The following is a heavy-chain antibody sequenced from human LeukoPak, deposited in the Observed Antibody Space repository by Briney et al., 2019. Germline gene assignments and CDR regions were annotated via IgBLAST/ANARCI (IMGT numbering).Heavy chain of an antibody. D-gene: IGHD5-18*01. V-gene: IGHV4-59*01. CDR3: ARAPDTAMVVDY. CDR2: IYYSGST. J-gene: IGHJ4*02. CDR1: GGSISSYY. Sequence: SETLSLTCTVPGGSISSYYWSWIRQPPGKGLEWIGYIYYSGSTNYNPSLKSRVTISVDTSKNQFSLKLSSVTAADTAVYYCARAPDTAMVVDYWGQGTLVTVSS.